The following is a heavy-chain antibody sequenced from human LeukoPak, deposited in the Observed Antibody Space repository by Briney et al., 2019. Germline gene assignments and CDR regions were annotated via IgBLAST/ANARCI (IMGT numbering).Heavy chain of an antibody. CDR3: ARDCSGGSCYTSY. CDR1: GYIFTSYG. CDR2: ISAYNGNT. Sequence: ASVKVSCKASGYIFTSYGISWVRQAPGLGLEWMGWISAYNGNTNYAQKLQGRVTMTTDTSTTTAYMELRSLRSDDTAVYYCARDCSGGSCYTSYWGQGTLVTVSS. D-gene: IGHD2-15*01. V-gene: IGHV1-18*01. J-gene: IGHJ4*02.